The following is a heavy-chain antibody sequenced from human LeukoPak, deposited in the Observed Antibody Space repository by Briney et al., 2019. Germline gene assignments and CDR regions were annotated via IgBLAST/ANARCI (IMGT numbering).Heavy chain of an antibody. D-gene: IGHD1-26*01. CDR3: ARHGSPFDI. CDR2: IFPADSDT. Sequence: GESLKISCKGSGYSFPTYWIGWVRQMPGRGLEWMGTIFPADSDTRYSPSFQGQVTISADKSISTVYLQWSSLRASDTAIYYCARHGSPFDIWGQGTMVTVSS. V-gene: IGHV5-51*01. J-gene: IGHJ3*02. CDR1: GYSFPTYW.